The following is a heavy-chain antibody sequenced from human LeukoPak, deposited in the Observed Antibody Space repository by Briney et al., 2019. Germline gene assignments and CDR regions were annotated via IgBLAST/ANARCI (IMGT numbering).Heavy chain of an antibody. CDR2: IYHSGST. J-gene: IGHJ4*02. CDR3: AGYSGSYQTGCFDY. CDR1: GYSISSGYC. Sequence: SETLSLTCTVSGYSISSGYCWGWIRQPPGKGLEWIGSIYHSGSTYYNPSLKSRVTISVDTSKNQFSLKLSSVTAADTAVYYCAGYSGSYQTGCFDYWGQGTLVTVSS. V-gene: IGHV4-38-2*02. D-gene: IGHD1-26*01.